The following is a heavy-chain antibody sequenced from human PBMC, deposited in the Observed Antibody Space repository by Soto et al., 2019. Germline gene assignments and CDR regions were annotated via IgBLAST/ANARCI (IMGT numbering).Heavy chain of an antibody. Sequence: GGSLRLSCAASGFTVSSNYMSWVRQAPGKGLERVSVIYSGGSTYYADSVKGRFTISRDNSKNTLYLQMNSLRAEDTAVYYCARGPTEYCSGGSCYRDGAFDIWGQGTMVTVSS. V-gene: IGHV3-53*01. D-gene: IGHD2-15*01. CDR3: ARGPTEYCSGGSCYRDGAFDI. J-gene: IGHJ3*02. CDR2: IYSGGST. CDR1: GFTVSSNY.